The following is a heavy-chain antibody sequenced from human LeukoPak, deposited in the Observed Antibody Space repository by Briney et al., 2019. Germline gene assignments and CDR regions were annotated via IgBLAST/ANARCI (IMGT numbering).Heavy chain of an antibody. V-gene: IGHV3-33*08. D-gene: IGHD6-19*01. CDR2: IWYDGSNK. CDR3: ARDGTGSNSGWYIH. CDR1: GFTFDSSG. J-gene: IGHJ4*02. Sequence: GGSLRLSCAASGFTFDSSGMHLVRQAPGKGLEWVAVIWYDGSNKYYADSVKGRFTISRDNSKNTLYLQMNSLRAEDTAVYYCARDGTGSNSGWYIHWGQGALVTVSS.